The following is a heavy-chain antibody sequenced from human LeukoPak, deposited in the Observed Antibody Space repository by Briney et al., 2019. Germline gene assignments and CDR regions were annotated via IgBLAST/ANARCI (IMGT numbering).Heavy chain of an antibody. Sequence: ASVKVSCEASGYTFTSYDINWVRQATGQGLEWMGWMNPNSGNTGYAQKFQGRVTMTRNTSISTAYMELSSLRSEDTAVYYCARSSGAPHNYYGMDVWGQGTTVTVSS. CDR2: MNPNSGNT. CDR1: GYTFTSYD. V-gene: IGHV1-8*01. D-gene: IGHD1-26*01. J-gene: IGHJ6*02. CDR3: ARSSGAPHNYYGMDV.